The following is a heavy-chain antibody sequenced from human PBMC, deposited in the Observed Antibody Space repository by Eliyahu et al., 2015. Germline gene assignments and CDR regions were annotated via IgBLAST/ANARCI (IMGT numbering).Heavy chain of an antibody. CDR3: ARVRYYDFWSGYRGYGMDV. V-gene: IGHV4-59*01. CDR2: IYYSGSX. J-gene: IGHJ6*02. Sequence: QVQLQESGPGLVKPSETLSXTCTVSGGSISSYYWSWIRQPPGKGLEWXGYIYYSGSXNYXPSLKXRVTISVDTSKNQFSLKLSSVTAADTAVYYCARVRYYDFWSGYRGYGMDVWGQGTTVTVSS. CDR1: GGSISSYY. D-gene: IGHD3-3*01.